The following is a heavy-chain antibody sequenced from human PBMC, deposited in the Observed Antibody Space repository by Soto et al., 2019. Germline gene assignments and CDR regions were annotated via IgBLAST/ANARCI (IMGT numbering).Heavy chain of an antibody. D-gene: IGHD6-19*01. Sequence: EVPLLESGGGLVQPGGSLRLSCAASGFTFSTYAMNWVRQAPGKGLEWVSGISGSGYSTYYADSVKGRFTVSRDNSKNTLYLQMNSLRAEDAAVFYCAKERSSGWSLDYWGQGTLVTVSS. J-gene: IGHJ4*02. CDR3: AKERSSGWSLDY. CDR2: ISGSGYST. CDR1: GFTFSTYA. V-gene: IGHV3-23*01.